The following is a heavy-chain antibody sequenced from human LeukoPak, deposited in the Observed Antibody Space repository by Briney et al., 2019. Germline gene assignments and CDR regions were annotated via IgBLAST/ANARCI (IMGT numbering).Heavy chain of an antibody. J-gene: IGHJ5*02. Sequence: ASVKVSCKASGYTFTSYYMHWVRQAPGQGLEWMGIINPSGGSTSYAQKFQGRVTMTRDTSTSTVYMELSSLGSEDTAVYYCAREGPNGGSYYDNWFDPWGQGTLVTVSS. V-gene: IGHV1-46*01. CDR3: AREGPNGGSYYDNWFDP. CDR2: INPSGGST. CDR1: GYTFTSYY. D-gene: IGHD1-26*01.